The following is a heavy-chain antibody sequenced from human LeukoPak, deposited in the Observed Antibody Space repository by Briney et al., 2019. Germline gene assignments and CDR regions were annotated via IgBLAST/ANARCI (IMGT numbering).Heavy chain of an antibody. V-gene: IGHV3-21*01. J-gene: IGHJ4*02. CDR1: GSTFSSYS. CDR3: ASGQLWFPYYFDY. Sequence: GGSLRLSCAASGSTFSSYSMNWVRQAPGKGLEWVSSIGSSSSYIYYADSVKGRFTISRDNAKNSLYLQMNSLRAEDTAVYYCASGQLWFPYYFDYWGQGTLVTVSS. CDR2: IGSSSSYI. D-gene: IGHD5-18*01.